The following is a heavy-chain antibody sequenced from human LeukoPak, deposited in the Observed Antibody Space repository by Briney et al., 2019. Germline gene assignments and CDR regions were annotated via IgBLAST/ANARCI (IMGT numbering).Heavy chain of an antibody. CDR1: GFTINNQA. J-gene: IGHJ6*03. Sequence: QPGGSLRLSCAVSGFTINNQAMHWVRQVPGKGLEWVAVISYDGSKKYYGDSVRGRFTISRDNSKNTVDVQMNSLRAEDTAVYYCAREEGLVQPYYYYYMDVWGKGTTVTVSS. D-gene: IGHD6-19*01. V-gene: IGHV3-33*05. CDR3: AREEGLVQPYYYYYMDV. CDR2: ISYDGSKK.